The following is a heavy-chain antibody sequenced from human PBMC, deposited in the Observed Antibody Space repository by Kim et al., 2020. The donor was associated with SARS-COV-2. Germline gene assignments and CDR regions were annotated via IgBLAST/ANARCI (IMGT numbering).Heavy chain of an antibody. V-gene: IGHV7-4-1*02. J-gene: IGHJ3*02. CDR3: ARDGTSHLRNYVWGSYRKWKGDAFDI. CDR1: GYTFTSYA. Sequence: ASVKVSCKASGYTFTSYAMNWVRQAPGQGLEWMGWINTNTGNPTYAQGFTGRFVFSLDTSVSTAYLQISSLKAEDTAVYYCARDGTSHLRNYVWGSYRKWKGDAFDIWGQGTMVTVSS. D-gene: IGHD3-16*02. CDR2: INTNTGNP.